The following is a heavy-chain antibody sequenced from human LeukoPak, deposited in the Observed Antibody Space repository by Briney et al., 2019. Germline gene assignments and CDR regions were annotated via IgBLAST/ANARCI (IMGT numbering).Heavy chain of an antibody. D-gene: IGHD2-2*01. CDR1: GFTFSSYA. J-gene: IGHJ6*04. CDR2: ISYDGSNK. CDR3: ARSGLPTDVVVPAAMLYYYYGMDV. V-gene: IGHV3-30*04. Sequence: PGGSLRLSCAASGFTFSSYAMHWVRQAPGKGLGWVAVISYDGSNKYYADSVKGRFTISRDNSKNTLYLQMNSLRAEDTAVYYCARSGLPTDVVVPAAMLYYYYGMDVWGKGTTVTVSS.